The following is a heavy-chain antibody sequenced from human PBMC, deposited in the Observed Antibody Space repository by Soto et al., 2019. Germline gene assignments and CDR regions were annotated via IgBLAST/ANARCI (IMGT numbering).Heavy chain of an antibody. Sequence: QLVETEGGLIQPGTSLTLSCAASGFSVSRNYMTWVRQAPGKGLEWVSFVYSGGATFYADSVKGRFILSRDDSQNTMYLQMNNLRAEDTAVYYCARVPGRLWGRGTLVTVAS. CDR3: ARVPGRL. D-gene: IGHD3-10*01. V-gene: IGHV3-53*02. CDR1: GFSVSRNY. CDR2: VYSGGAT. J-gene: IGHJ4*02.